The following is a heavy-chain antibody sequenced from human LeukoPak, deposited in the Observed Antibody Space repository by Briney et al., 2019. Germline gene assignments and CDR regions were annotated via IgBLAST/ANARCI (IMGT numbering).Heavy chain of an antibody. CDR2: IWYDGSNK. V-gene: IGHV3-33*01. Sequence: GGSLRLSCAASGFTFSSYGKHWVRQAPGKGLEWVAVIWYDGSNKYYADSVKGRFTISRDNSKNTLYLQMNSLRAEDTAVYYCARDRGCSGGSCYSNYYYYGMDVWGKGTTVTVSS. CDR1: GFTFSSYG. J-gene: IGHJ6*04. D-gene: IGHD2-15*01. CDR3: ARDRGCSGGSCYSNYYYYGMDV.